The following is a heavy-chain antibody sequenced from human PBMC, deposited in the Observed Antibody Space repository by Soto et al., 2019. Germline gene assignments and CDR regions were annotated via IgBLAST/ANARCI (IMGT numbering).Heavy chain of an antibody. D-gene: IGHD3-10*01. Sequence: PSETLSLTCAVYGGSFSGYYWNWIRQPPGKGLEWIGEINHSGSTNYNPSLKSRVSISVDTSKNQFSLRLSSVTAADTAVYYCARKRGFRYYFDYWGQGTLVTVSS. CDR1: GGSFSGYY. V-gene: IGHV4-34*01. J-gene: IGHJ4*02. CDR3: ARKRGFRYYFDY. CDR2: INHSGST.